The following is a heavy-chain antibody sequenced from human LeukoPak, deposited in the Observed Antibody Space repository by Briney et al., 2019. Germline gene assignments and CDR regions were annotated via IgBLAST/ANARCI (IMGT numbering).Heavy chain of an antibody. D-gene: IGHD3-3*01. Sequence: SGGSTYYAASVTGRFTISRENSKNRVYGQKNSLRAEDTAVYYCAKDYDFWSGNYYYYYMDVWGKGTTVTVSS. J-gene: IGHJ6*03. CDR2: SGGST. V-gene: IGHV3-23*01. CDR3: AKDYDFWSGNYYYYYMDV.